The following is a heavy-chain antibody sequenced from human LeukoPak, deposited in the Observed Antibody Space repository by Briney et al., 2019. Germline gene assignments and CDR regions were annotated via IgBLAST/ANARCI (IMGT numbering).Heavy chain of an antibody. CDR1: GFTFSSYG. CDR2: IRYDGSNK. J-gene: IGHJ4*02. V-gene: IGHV3-30*02. Sequence: GGSLRLSCAASGFTFSSYGMHWVRQAPGKGLEWVAFIRYDGSNKYYADSVKGRFTISRDNSKNTLYLQMNSLRAEDTAVYYCARDGMVRGAIWDYWGQGTLVTVSS. CDR3: ARDGMVRGAIWDY. D-gene: IGHD3-10*01.